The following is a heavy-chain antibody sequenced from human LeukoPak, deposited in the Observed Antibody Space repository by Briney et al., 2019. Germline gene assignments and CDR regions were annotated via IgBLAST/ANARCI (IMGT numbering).Heavy chain of an antibody. D-gene: IGHD5-12*01. CDR3: VRRGYSDYDRWFGP. CDR1: GYRFTTDY. J-gene: IGHJ5*02. CDR2: IYPDDSET. V-gene: IGHV5-51*01. Sequence: GESLKISCKASGYRFTTDYIGWVRQMPGKGLEWMGIIYPDDSETNYSPSFQGQVSMSVDKSITTAYLQWSSLKASDTAMYYCVRRGYSDYDRWFGPWGQGTLVTVSS.